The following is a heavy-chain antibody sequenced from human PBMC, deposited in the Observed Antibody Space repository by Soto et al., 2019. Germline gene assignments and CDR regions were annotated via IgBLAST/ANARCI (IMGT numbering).Heavy chain of an antibody. V-gene: IGHV1-18*01. CDR3: ALEIIGRRFDS. Sequence: QVQLVQSGPEVKRPGASVKVSCKASGYSFTNYGLSWLRQAPVQGLEWMGWINASNGNTVYAQKLQGRVTMTTDTSTSTAYMALRSLSSDDTAIYYCALEIIGRRFDSRRQGTLITVSS. D-gene: IGHD3-3*01. J-gene: IGHJ4*02. CDR1: GYSFTNYG. CDR2: INASNGNT.